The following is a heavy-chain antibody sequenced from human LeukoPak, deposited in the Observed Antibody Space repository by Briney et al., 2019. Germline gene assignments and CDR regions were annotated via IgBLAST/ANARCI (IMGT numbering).Heavy chain of an antibody. V-gene: IGHV3-23*01. D-gene: IGHD4-17*01. J-gene: IGHJ4*02. Sequence: GGSLRLSCAASGFTFRSYAMAWVRQAPGKGLEWVSAISGSGGSTFYADSVKGRFTISRDNSKNTLYLQMNSLRAEDTAVYYCVATVTILDYWGQGTLVTVSS. CDR3: VATVTILDY. CDR1: GFTFRSYA. CDR2: ISGSGGST.